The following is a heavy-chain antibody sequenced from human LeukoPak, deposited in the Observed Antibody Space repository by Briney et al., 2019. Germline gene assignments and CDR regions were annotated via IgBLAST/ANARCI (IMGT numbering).Heavy chain of an antibody. V-gene: IGHV3-7*01. CDR3: ARETHTVVVPAAVYYYYYGMDV. CDR1: GFTFSSYW. Sequence: GGSLRLSCAASGFTFSSYWVSWVRQAPGKGLEWVANIKQDGSEKYYVDSVKGRFTISRDNAKNSLYLQMNSLRAEDTAVYYCARETHTVVVPAAVYYYYYGMDVWGQGTTVTVSS. D-gene: IGHD2-2*01. CDR2: IKQDGSEK. J-gene: IGHJ6*02.